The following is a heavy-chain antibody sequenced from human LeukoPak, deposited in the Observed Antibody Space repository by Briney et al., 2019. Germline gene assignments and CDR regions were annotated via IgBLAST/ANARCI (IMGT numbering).Heavy chain of an antibody. CDR3: ARGTMIAH. CDR2: INPNSGGT. J-gene: IGHJ4*02. D-gene: IGHD3-22*01. CDR1: GYTFTGYY. V-gene: IGHV1-2*02. Sequence: ASVKVSCKASGYTFTGYYMHWVRQAPGQGLEWMGWINPNSGGTNYAQKFQGRVTITADKSTSTAYMELSSLRSEDTAVYYCARGTMIAHWGQGTLVTVSS.